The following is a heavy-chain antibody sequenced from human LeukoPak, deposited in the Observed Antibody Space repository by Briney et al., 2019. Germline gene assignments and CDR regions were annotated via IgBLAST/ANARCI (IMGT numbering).Heavy chain of an antibody. V-gene: IGHV4-31*03. Sequence: SQTVSLTCTVSGVSVSSGGYYWRWLRQHPGKGLEWIGYIYYSGSTYYYPSLKSRVTISVDTSKNQFSLKLSSVTAADTAVYYCARVLLPSIAAADSGFWFDPWGQGTLVTVSS. CDR2: IYYSGST. J-gene: IGHJ5*02. D-gene: IGHD6-13*01. CDR3: ARVLLPSIAAADSGFWFDP. CDR1: GVSVSSGGYY.